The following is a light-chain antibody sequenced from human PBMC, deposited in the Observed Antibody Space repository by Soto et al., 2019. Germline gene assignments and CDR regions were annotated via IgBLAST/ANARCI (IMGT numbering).Light chain of an antibody. CDR1: QSVGSN. CDR2: GAS. CDR3: QQYNNWPPDRT. Sequence: EIVMTQSPATLSVSPGERATLSCRASQSVGSNLAWYQQKPGQAPRLLIYGASTRATGIPARFNGSGSGTECTLTISSLQSEDFAIYFCQQYNNWPPDRTFGQGTKVEIK. J-gene: IGKJ1*01. V-gene: IGKV3-15*01.